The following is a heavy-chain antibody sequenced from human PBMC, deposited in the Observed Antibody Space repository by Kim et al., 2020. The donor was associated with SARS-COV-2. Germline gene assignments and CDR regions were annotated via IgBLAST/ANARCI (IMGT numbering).Heavy chain of an antibody. J-gene: IGHJ6*01. D-gene: IGHD3-16*01. CDR3: ARDASPASTLSFWDV. CDR1: GFTFSDYA. V-gene: IGHV3-64*01. Sequence: GGSLRLSCAASGFTFSDYAMHWVRQAPGKGLEWVASIRSNGDSTESANSVKGRFTITSDNAKNTQYLHLNSLSAEDTASSYYARDASPASTLSFWDV. CDR2: IRSNGDST.